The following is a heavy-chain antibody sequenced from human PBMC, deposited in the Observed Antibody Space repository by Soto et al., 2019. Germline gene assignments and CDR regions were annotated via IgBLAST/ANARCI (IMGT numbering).Heavy chain of an antibody. CDR2: IIPIFGTA. Sequence: SVKVSCKASGGTFSSYAISWVRQAPGQGLEWMGGIIPIFGTANYAQKFQGRVTITADKSTSTAYMELSSLRSEDTAVYYCARSPALSDYYDSSGYYKYYFDYWGQGTLVTVSS. J-gene: IGHJ4*02. V-gene: IGHV1-69*06. D-gene: IGHD3-22*01. CDR3: ARSPALSDYYDSSGYYKYYFDY. CDR1: GGTFSSYA.